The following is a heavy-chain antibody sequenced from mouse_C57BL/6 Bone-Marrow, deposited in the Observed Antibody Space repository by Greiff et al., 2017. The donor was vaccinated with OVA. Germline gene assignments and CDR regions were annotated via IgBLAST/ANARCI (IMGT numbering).Heavy chain of an antibody. CDR1: GYTFTSYW. Sequence: QVQLQQPGAELVKPGASVKLSCKASGYTFTSYWMQWVKQRPGQGLEWIGEIDPSDSYTNYNQKFKGKATLTVDTSSSTAYKQLSSLTSEDSAVYYCARSSNYEGDYAMDYWGQGTSVTVSS. CDR3: ARSSNYEGDYAMDY. D-gene: IGHD2-5*01. CDR2: IDPSDSYT. V-gene: IGHV1-50*01. J-gene: IGHJ4*01.